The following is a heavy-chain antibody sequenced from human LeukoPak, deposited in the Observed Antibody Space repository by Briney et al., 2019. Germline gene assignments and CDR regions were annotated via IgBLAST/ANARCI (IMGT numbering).Heavy chain of an antibody. CDR1: GFTFSNYG. J-gene: IGHJ4*02. D-gene: IGHD2-15*01. CDR3: AKIHTPVVAATAAFDY. Sequence: GGSLRLSCTASGFTFSNYGMHWVRQAPGKGLEWVALVSFDESNKYYADSVKGRFTISRDNFKNTLYLQMDSLRTEDTAVYYRAKIHTPVVAATAAFDYWGQGTPVTVSS. V-gene: IGHV3-30*18. CDR2: VSFDESNK.